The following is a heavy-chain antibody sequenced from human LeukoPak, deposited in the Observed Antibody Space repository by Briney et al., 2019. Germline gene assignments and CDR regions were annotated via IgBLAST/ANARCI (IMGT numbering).Heavy chain of an antibody. D-gene: IGHD3-9*01. CDR3: TRSRYLDWGGAFDM. Sequence: GGTLRLSCAAPGFTVSSKYMTWVRQAPGKGLEWVSVIYSGGSTYYADSVKGRFTISRDDSKNTVYLQLNSLRGEDTAIYYCTRSRYLDWGGAFDMWGQGTMVTVSS. CDR1: GFTVSSKY. J-gene: IGHJ3*02. V-gene: IGHV3-66*01. CDR2: IYSGGST.